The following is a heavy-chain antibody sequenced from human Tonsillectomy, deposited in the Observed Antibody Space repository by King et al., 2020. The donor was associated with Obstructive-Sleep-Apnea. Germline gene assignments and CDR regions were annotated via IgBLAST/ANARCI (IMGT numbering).Heavy chain of an antibody. Sequence: VQLQESGPGLVKPSETLSLTCTVSGASFSSYYWSWIQQPPGKGLEWIGNFHDSGSTNYSPSLKRRVTISVDTSNNQFSLKLSSVTAAGTAVYYCARDSSYCSGGSCYSADFDYWGQGTLVTVSS. V-gene: IGHV4-59*01. CDR1: GASFSSYY. J-gene: IGHJ4*02. CDR2: FHDSGST. D-gene: IGHD2-15*01. CDR3: ARDSSYCSGGSCYSADFDY.